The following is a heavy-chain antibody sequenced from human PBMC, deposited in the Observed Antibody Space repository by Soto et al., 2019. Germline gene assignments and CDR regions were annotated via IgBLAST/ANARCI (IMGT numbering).Heavy chain of an antibody. CDR2: INHSVST. J-gene: IGHJ4*02. D-gene: IGHD1-20*01. CDR3: AGMTHGGNHQYYYDS. Sequence: PSETLSLTCAVYGGSFSGYYCSWLRQAPGKGLEWIAEINHSVSTNYNPSLMSRVTISVDSSRNQFSLKLSSVTAADTAVYYCAGMTHGGNHQYYYDSWAQGAMVTVS. V-gene: IGHV4-34*01. CDR1: GGSFSGYY.